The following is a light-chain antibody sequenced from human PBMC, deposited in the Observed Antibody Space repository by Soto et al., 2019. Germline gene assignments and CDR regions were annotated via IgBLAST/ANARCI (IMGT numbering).Light chain of an antibody. CDR1: QSVSSSY. J-gene: IGKJ4*01. Sequence: EIVLTQSPGTLSLSPGERATLSCRASQSVSSSYLAWYQQKPGQAPRLLIYGASSRATGITDRFSGSGSGTDFPLTISRLEPEDFAVYYCQQYGSSPRLTFGGGTKVEIK. CDR2: GAS. CDR3: QQYGSSPRLT. V-gene: IGKV3-20*01.